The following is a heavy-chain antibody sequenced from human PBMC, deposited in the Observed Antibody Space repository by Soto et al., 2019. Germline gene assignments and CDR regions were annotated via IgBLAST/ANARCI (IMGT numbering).Heavy chain of an antibody. D-gene: IGHD2-15*01. CDR2: ISGGSSST. CDR3: ARVIVHRVVAAADY. Sequence: EVQLLESGGGLVQPGGSLRLSCVASGFTFSSYAMNWVRQAPGQGLEWVSAISGGSSSTYYADSVKGRFTISRDNSMHTLYLQMNSLIADDTALYYCARVIVHRVVAAADYWGQGTLVTVSS. J-gene: IGHJ4*02. V-gene: IGHV3-23*01. CDR1: GFTFSSYA.